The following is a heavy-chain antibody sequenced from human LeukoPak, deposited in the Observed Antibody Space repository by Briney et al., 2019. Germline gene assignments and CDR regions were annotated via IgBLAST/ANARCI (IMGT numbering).Heavy chain of an antibody. V-gene: IGHV4-4*02. Sequence: SETLSLTCAVSGGSISSSNWWSWVRQPPGKGLEWIGEIYHSGSTYYNPSLKSRVTISVDTSKNQFSLKLSSVTAADTAVYYCARNSDDTVTTLDDYWGQGTLVTVSS. D-gene: IGHD4-17*01. CDR2: IYHSGST. CDR1: GGSISSSNW. CDR3: ARNSDDTVTTLDDY. J-gene: IGHJ4*02.